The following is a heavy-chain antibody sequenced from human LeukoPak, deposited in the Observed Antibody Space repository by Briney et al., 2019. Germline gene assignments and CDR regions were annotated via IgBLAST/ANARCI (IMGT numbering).Heavy chain of an antibody. V-gene: IGHV4-39*07. CDR3: ATATDYSDWFDP. D-gene: IGHD4-11*01. CDR2: IYYSGST. J-gene: IGHJ5*02. Sequence: PSETLSLTCTVSGGSISSSSYYWGWIRQPPGKGLEWIGSIYYSGSTTYNPSLKSRVTMSVDTSKKKFSLKLSSVTAADTAVYYCATATDYSDWFDPWGQGTLVTVSS. CDR1: GGSISSSSYY.